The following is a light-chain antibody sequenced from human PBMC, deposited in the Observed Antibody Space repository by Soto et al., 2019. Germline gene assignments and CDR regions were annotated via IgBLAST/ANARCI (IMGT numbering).Light chain of an antibody. V-gene: IGKV1-5*03. CDR3: QQYNGYRWT. J-gene: IGKJ1*01. CDR2: KAS. Sequence: DIQMTQSPSTLSASVGDRVTITCRASQSISNWLAWYQQKPGKAPKILIYKASSLESGVPSRFSGSGSGTEFTLTISSLQPADSETYYCQQYNGYRWTFGQGTKVDIX. CDR1: QSISNW.